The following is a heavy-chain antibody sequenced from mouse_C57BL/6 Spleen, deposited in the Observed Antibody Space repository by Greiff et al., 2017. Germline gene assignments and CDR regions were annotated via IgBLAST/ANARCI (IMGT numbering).Heavy chain of an antibody. Sequence: EVQLQQSGTVLARPGASVKMSCKTSGYTFTSYWMHWVKQRPGQGLAWIGAIYPGNSDTSYNQKFKGKAKLTAVTSASTAYMELSSLTNEDSAVYYCTREDYGNYVGHAMDYWGQGTSVTVSS. CDR2: IYPGNSDT. CDR1: GYTFTSYW. CDR3: TREDYGNYVGHAMDY. V-gene: IGHV1-5*01. D-gene: IGHD2-1*01. J-gene: IGHJ4*01.